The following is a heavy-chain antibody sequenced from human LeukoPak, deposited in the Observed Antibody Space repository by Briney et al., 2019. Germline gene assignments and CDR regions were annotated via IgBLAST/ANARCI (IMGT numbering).Heavy chain of an antibody. CDR1: FGSISSSGYY. J-gene: IGHJ5*02. CDR3: ARDHSMVRGVSRNWFDP. CDR2: IYYSGST. D-gene: IGHD3-10*01. Sequence: NPSETLSLTCSVSFGSISSSGYYWGWVRQPPGKGLEWIGNIYYSGSTYYNPSLKSRVTISVDTSKNQFSLKLSSVTAADTAVYYCARDHSMVRGVSRNWFDPWGQGTLVTVSS. V-gene: IGHV4-39*07.